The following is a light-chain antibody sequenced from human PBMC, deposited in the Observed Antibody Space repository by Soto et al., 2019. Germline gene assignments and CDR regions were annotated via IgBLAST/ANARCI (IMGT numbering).Light chain of an antibody. Sequence: EVVMTQSPVSLSVSPGEGATLSCWASETLNNKLAWYQQKPGQAPRLLIFDASTRATGVPARFSGSGSGTEFTLTISSLQSEDLRVYFCQQYVGWPLSFGGGTKVEIK. CDR3: QQYVGWPLS. CDR2: DAS. CDR1: ETLNNK. J-gene: IGKJ4*01. V-gene: IGKV3-15*01.